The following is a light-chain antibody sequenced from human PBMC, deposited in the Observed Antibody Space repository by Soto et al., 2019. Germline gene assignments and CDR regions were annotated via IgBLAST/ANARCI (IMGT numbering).Light chain of an antibody. V-gene: IGLV2-11*01. CDR3: CSYAGTYTWI. CDR2: DVT. CDR1: SSNVGSYNY. Sequence: QSALTQPRSVSGSPGQSVTIYCTGTSSNVGSYNYVSWYQQHPGQVPELIIYDVTKRPSGVPDRFSGSKSGNTASLTISGLQVDDEADYYCCSYAGTYTWIFGGGTKLTVL. J-gene: IGLJ2*01.